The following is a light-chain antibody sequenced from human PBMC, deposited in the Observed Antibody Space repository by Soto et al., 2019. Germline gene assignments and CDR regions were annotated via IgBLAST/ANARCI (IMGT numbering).Light chain of an antibody. CDR2: EVS. Sequence: QSALTQPASVSGSPGQSITISCTGTSSDVGGYNYVSWYQQHAGFAPKLIIYEVSNRPSGVSNRFSGSKSGDTASLTISGLQAEDEADYYCSSFTSRNTYVFGTGTKVTVL. CDR3: SSFTSRNTYV. J-gene: IGLJ1*01. V-gene: IGLV2-14*01. CDR1: SSDVGGYNY.